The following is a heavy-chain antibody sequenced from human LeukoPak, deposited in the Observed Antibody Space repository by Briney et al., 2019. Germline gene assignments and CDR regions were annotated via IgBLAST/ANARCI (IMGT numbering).Heavy chain of an antibody. CDR1: AGSISSRNYY. V-gene: IGHV4-39*01. Sequence: PSETLSLSCSVSAGSISSRNYYWGWIRQPPGKGLEWIGSIYYSGTTYYNPSLRSRVSMSVDTSKNQFCLKLSSVTAADTAVYYCASSLRYCSSTSRYLGWFDSWGQGTLVTVSP. J-gene: IGHJ5*01. CDR3: ASSLRYCSSTSRYLGWFDS. D-gene: IGHD2-2*01. CDR2: IYYSGTT.